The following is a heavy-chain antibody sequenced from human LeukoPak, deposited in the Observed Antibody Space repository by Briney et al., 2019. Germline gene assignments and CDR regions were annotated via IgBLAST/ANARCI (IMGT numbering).Heavy chain of an antibody. J-gene: IGHJ4*02. CDR1: GYTLTSYG. CDR3: ARDWTGTHDY. CDR2: ISAYNGNT. Sequence: ASVKVSCKASGYTLTSYGISCVRQAPGQGLEWMGWISAYNGNTNYAQKLQGRVTMTTDTSTSTAYMELRSLRSVDTAVYYCARDWTGTHDYWGQGTLVTVSS. V-gene: IGHV1-18*01. D-gene: IGHD1-7*01.